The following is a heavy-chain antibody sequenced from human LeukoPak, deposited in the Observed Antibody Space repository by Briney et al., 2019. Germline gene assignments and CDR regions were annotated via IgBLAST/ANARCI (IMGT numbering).Heavy chain of an antibody. V-gene: IGHV3-73*01. J-gene: IGHJ4*02. CDR1: GFTFSSYW. D-gene: IGHD3-10*01. Sequence: GGSLRLSCAASGFTFSSYWMHWVRQASGKGLEWVGRIRSKANSYATAYAASVKGRFTISRDDSKNTTYLQMNSLKTEDTAVYYCTSRPLLSYYGSGRTRSDYWGQGTLVTVSS. CDR3: TSRPLLSYYGSGRTRSDY. CDR2: IRSKANSYAT.